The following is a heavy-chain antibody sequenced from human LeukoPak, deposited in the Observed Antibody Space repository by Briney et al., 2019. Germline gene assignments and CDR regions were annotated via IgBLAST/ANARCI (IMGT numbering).Heavy chain of an antibody. CDR2: INHSGST. V-gene: IGHV4-34*01. J-gene: IGHJ6*03. Sequence: PSETLSLTCAVYGGSFSGYYWSWIRQPPGKGLEWIGEINHSGSTNYNPSLKSRVTISVDTSKNQFSLKLSSVTAADTAVYYCARRGYYMDVWGKGTTVTISS. CDR1: GGSFSGYY. CDR3: ARRGYYMDV.